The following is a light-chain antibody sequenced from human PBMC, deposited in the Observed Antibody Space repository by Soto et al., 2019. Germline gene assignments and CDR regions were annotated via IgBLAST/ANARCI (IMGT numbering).Light chain of an antibody. J-gene: IGKJ5*01. CDR2: GAS. V-gene: IGKV1-33*01. Sequence: IQMTQSPSSLSASVGDRVTITCQASQDINNYLNWYQQKPGKAPNLLIYGASNLETGVPSRFSGSGSGTDFTFTISSLQAEDIGTYFCQQYDSVFTFGQGTRLEI. CDR3: QQYDSVFT. CDR1: QDINNY.